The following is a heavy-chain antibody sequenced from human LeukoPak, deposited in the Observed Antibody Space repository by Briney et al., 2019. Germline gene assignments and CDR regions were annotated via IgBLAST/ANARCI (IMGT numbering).Heavy chain of an antibody. CDR1: GASISSSSYY. D-gene: IGHD6-13*01. Sequence: SETLSLTCTVSGASISSSSYYWVWIRQPPGKGLEWIGSIYTSGGTHYNPSLKSRVTISVDTSKNQFSLKLSSVTAADTAVYYCAREDYSSSWYSNYFDYWGQGTLVTVSS. CDR2: IYTSGGT. CDR3: AREDYSSSWYSNYFDY. J-gene: IGHJ4*02. V-gene: IGHV4-39*07.